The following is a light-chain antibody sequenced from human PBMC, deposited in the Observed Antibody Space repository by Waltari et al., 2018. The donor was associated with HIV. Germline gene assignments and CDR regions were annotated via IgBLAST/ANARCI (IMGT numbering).Light chain of an antibody. Sequence: PGHRATRSCWASQIVRSSYLSWYQPRPGQAPRLLIYGASNRATGVPDSISGSGSGTPFTLTIIRTQPEDFALYCCEQDGTSPIAFGGETRVEIK. J-gene: IGKJ4*01. CDR1: QIVRSSY. V-gene: IGKV3-20*01. CDR2: GAS. CDR3: EQDGTSPIA.